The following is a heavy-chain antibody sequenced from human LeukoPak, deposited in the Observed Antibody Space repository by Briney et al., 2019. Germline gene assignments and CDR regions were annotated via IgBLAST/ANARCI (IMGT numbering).Heavy chain of an antibody. CDR2: IKQDGSEK. V-gene: IGHV3-7*01. J-gene: IGHJ4*02. CDR1: GFTFSNYW. CDR3: ARDRQIAY. Sequence: PGGSLRLSCAASGFTFSNYWLTWVRQAPGQGLEWVANIKQDGSEKHYVDSVKGRFTFSRDNAKNSLYLRMNSLRAEDTAVYYCARDRQIAYWGQGTLVTVSS.